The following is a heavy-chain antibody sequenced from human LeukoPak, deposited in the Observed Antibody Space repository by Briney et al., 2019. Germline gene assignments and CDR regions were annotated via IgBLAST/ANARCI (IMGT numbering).Heavy chain of an antibody. CDR3: ARDFLQLGWFDP. J-gene: IGHJ5*02. Sequence: PSETLSLTCAVSGGSISSSNWWSWVRQPPGKGLEWIGEIYHSGSTNYNPSLKSRVTISVDTSKNQFSLRLSSVTAADTAVYYCARDFLQLGWFDPWGQGTLVTVSS. CDR1: GGSISSSNW. D-gene: IGHD6-6*01. V-gene: IGHV4-4*02. CDR2: IYHSGST.